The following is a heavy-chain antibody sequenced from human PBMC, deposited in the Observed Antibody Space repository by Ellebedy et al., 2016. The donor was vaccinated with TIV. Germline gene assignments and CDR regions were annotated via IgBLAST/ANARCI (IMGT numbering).Heavy chain of an antibody. V-gene: IGHV4-59*01. Sequence: SETLSLXXTVSGFYITTYHWTWIRQPPGKGLEWIGYIYYSGITYYNPSLKSRGSISVDTSKNQFSLRLSSVTAADTAVYYCARGLDYAVNSANFDYWGQGTLVTVSS. CDR3: ARGLDYAVNSANFDY. D-gene: IGHD4-23*01. J-gene: IGHJ4*02. CDR1: GFYITTYH. CDR2: IYYSGIT.